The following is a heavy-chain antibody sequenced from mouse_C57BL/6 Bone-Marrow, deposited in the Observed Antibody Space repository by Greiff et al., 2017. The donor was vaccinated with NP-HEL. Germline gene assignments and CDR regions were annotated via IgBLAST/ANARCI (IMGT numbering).Heavy chain of an antibody. D-gene: IGHD2-4*01. V-gene: IGHV1-26*01. CDR2: INPNNGGT. Sequence: VQLQQSGPELVKPGASVKISCKASGYTFTDYYMNWVKQSHGKSLEWIGDINPNNGGTSYNQKFKGKATLTVDKSSSTAYMELRSLTSEDSAVYYCARWYYDYDGDWYFDVWGTGTTVTVSS. CDR3: ARWYYDYDGDWYFDV. CDR1: GYTFTDYY. J-gene: IGHJ1*03.